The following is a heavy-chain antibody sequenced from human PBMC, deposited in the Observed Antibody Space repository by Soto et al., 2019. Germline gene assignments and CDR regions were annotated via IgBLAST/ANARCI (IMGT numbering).Heavy chain of an antibody. V-gene: IGHV4-59*01. CDR2: IYYSGST. J-gene: IGHJ4*02. CDR3: ARGVGSYGYDYYDSSGYYYDY. CDR1: GGSISSYY. D-gene: IGHD3-22*01. Sequence: SETLSLTCTVSGGSISSYYWSWIRQPPGKGLEWIGYIYYSGSTNYNPSLRSRVTISVDTSKNQFSLKLSSVTAADTAVYYCARGVGSYGYDYYDSSGYYYDYWGQGTLVTVSS.